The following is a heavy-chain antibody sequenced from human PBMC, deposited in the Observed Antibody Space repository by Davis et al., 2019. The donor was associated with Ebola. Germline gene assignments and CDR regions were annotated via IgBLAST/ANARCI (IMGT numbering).Heavy chain of an antibody. CDR2: IFPILGIA. V-gene: IGHV1-69*04. D-gene: IGHD2-15*01. CDR3: GGEVVVAATRGAWDYYYGMDV. Sequence: APSVSVSCKASVGTFSSYAISWVRQAPGQGLEWMGRIFPILGIANYAQKFQGRVTITADKPTSTAYMELSSLRSEDTAVYSCGGEVVVAATRGAWDYYYGMDVWGQGTTVTVSS. CDR1: VGTFSSYA. J-gene: IGHJ6*02.